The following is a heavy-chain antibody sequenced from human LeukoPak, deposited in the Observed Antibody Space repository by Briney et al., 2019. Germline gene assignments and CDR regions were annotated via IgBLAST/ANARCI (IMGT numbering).Heavy chain of an antibody. CDR2: MNPNSGNT. D-gene: IGHD3-16*02. V-gene: IGHV1-8*01. Sequence: ASVKVSCKASGYTFTSYDINWVRQATGQGLEWMGWMNPNSGNTGYAQRFQGRITMTRNTSISTAYMELSSLRSEDTAVYYCARMYYDYVWGSYPTDPWGQGTLVTVSP. J-gene: IGHJ5*02. CDR3: ARMYYDYVWGSYPTDP. CDR1: GYTFTSYD.